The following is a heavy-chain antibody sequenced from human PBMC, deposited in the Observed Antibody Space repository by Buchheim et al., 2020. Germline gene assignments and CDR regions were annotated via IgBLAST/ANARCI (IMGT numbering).Heavy chain of an antibody. CDR3: TRGRGNFEFWSGYPVFAG. Sequence: QLRLQEWGAGLLKPSETLSLTCDVHGTFFTDYYWTWIRQSPGKGLEWIGEINHSGVTNYKSSLKGRVTISLDASKNQFSLRLNSVTGADTAVYYCTRGRGNFEFWSGYPVFAGWGQGIL. CDR2: INHSGVT. CDR1: GTFFTDYY. D-gene: IGHD3-3*01. J-gene: IGHJ4*02. V-gene: IGHV4-34*01.